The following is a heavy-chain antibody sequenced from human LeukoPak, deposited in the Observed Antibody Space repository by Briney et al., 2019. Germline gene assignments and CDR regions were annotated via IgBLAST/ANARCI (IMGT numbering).Heavy chain of an antibody. J-gene: IGHJ1*01. CDR1: GGSISSYY. Sequence: PSETLSLTCTVSGGSISSYYWSWIRQPPGKGLERIGYIYYSGSTNYDPSLKSRVTISVDTSKNQFSLKLSSVTAADTAVYYCALGTVTTYAEYFQHWGQGTLVTVSS. D-gene: IGHD4-11*01. CDR2: IYYSGST. V-gene: IGHV4-59*08. CDR3: ALGTVTTYAEYFQH.